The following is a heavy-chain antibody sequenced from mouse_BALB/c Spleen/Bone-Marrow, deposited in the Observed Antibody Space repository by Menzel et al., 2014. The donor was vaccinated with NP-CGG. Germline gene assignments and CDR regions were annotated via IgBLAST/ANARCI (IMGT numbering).Heavy chain of an antibody. J-gene: IGHJ2*01. Sequence: QVQLKDSGAELAKPGASVKMSCKASGYTFTSYWMHWVKQRPGQGLEWIGYINPSTGYTEYNQKFKDKATLTADKSSSTAYRQLSSLTSEDSAVYYCARERYAGYYFDYWGQGTTLTVSS. D-gene: IGHD2-3*01. CDR3: ARERYAGYYFDY. CDR2: INPSTGYT. V-gene: IGHV1-7*01. CDR1: GYTFTSYW.